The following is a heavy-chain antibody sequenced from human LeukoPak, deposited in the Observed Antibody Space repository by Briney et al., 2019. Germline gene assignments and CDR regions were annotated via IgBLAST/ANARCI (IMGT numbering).Heavy chain of an antibody. D-gene: IGHD5-18*01. CDR1: GYTFTSYG. V-gene: IGHV1-18*01. CDR3: ARALYSYGYSGY. J-gene: IGHJ4*02. CDR2: ISAYNGNT. Sequence: ASVKVSCKASGYTFTSYGISWVRQAPGQGLEWMGWISAYNGNTNYPQKLQGRVTMTTDTSTSTAYMELRSLRSDDTAVYYCARALYSYGYSGYWGQGTLVTVSS.